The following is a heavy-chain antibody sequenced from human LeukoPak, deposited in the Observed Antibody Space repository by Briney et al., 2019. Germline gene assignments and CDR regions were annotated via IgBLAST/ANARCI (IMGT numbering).Heavy chain of an antibody. CDR1: GYTFTNYA. CDR3: ARPRSGKSGNYHFED. CDR2: INTNTGNP. D-gene: IGHD1-26*01. V-gene: IGHV7-4-1*02. Sequence: ASVKVSCKPSGYTFTNYAMNWVRQAPRQGLEWMGWINTNTGNPTYVHAFTGRIVYSLDTSVSTAYLQISSLKAEDTAVYYCARPRSGKSGNYHFEDWGQGTLVTVSS. J-gene: IGHJ4*02.